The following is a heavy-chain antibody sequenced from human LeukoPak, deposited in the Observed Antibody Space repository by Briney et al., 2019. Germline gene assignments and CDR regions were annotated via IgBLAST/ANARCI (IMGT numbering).Heavy chain of an antibody. D-gene: IGHD4-23*01. Sequence: HAGGSLRLSCAASGFTFSSYGMHWVRQAPGKGLEWVAVISYDGSNKYYADSVKGRFTISRDNSKNTLYLQMNSLRAEDTAVYYCAKDPPLSTVVTPFDYWGQGTLVTVSS. V-gene: IGHV3-30*18. J-gene: IGHJ4*02. CDR2: ISYDGSNK. CDR3: AKDPPLSTVVTPFDY. CDR1: GFTFSSYG.